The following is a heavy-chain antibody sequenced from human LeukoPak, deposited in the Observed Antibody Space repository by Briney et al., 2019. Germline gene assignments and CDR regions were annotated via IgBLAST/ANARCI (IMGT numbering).Heavy chain of an antibody. D-gene: IGHD5-24*01. V-gene: IGHV3-66*01. CDR3: ARARRDGYNGSRYFDL. J-gene: IGHJ2*01. CDR1: GFTVSSNY. Sequence: GGSLRLSCAASGFTVSSNYMSWVRQAPGKGLEWVSVIYSGGSTYYADSVKGRFTISRDNSKNTLYLQMNGLRAEDTAVYYCARARRDGYNGSRYFDLWGRGTLVTVSS. CDR2: IYSGGST.